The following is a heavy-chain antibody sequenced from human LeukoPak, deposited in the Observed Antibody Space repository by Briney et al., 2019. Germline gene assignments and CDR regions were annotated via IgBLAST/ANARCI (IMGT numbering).Heavy chain of an antibody. D-gene: IGHD4-17*01. V-gene: IGHV3-21*01. Sequence: GGSLRLSCAASGFNFSRHSMNWVRQAPGKGLEWVSYISISSSYINYSDSVKGRFTISRDNAKNSLYLQMSGLSAEDTAVYYCARVVVLDYGDWAFDYWGQGTLVTVSS. J-gene: IGHJ4*02. CDR1: GFNFSRHS. CDR3: ARVVVLDYGDWAFDY. CDR2: ISISSSYI.